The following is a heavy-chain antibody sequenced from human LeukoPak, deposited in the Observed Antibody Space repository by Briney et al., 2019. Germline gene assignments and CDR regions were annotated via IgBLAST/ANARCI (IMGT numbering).Heavy chain of an antibody. CDR3: ARDGYYDSSGSFDY. J-gene: IGHJ4*02. Sequence: SVKVSCTASGGTFSSYAISWVRQAPGQGLEWMGGIIPIFGTANYAQKFQGRVTITADESTSTAYMELSSLRSEDTAVYYCARDGYYDSSGSFDYWGQGALVTVSS. D-gene: IGHD3-22*01. V-gene: IGHV1-69*01. CDR1: GGTFSSYA. CDR2: IIPIFGTA.